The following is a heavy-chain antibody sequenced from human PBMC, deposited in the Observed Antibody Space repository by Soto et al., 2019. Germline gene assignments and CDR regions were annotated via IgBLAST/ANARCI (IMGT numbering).Heavy chain of an antibody. CDR2: ISARGGSS. D-gene: IGHD2-21*01. Sequence: EVQLLESGGDLVQPGGSLRLSCAASGFPFSSYAMIWVRQAPGKGLEWVSVISARGGSSYFATCVKGRFTISRDNSKNVWPLEMNTLRAEDTGTFFCAIVSMDYGASVDHWGQATLVLVPS. CDR3: AIVSMDYGASVDH. CDR1: GFPFSSYA. J-gene: IGHJ4*02. V-gene: IGHV3-23*01.